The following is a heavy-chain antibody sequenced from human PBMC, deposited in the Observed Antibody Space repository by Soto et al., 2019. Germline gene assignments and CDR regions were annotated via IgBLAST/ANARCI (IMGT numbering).Heavy chain of an antibody. D-gene: IGHD5-18*01. CDR3: ARDKRRDGYSDY. V-gene: IGHV4-34*01. Sequence: PSETLSLTCAVYGGSFSGYYWSWIRQPPGKGLGWIGEINHSGSTNYNPSLKSRVTISVDTSKNQFSLKLSSVTAADTAVYYCARDKRRDGYSDYWGQGTLVTVSS. J-gene: IGHJ4*02. CDR1: GGSFSGYY. CDR2: INHSGST.